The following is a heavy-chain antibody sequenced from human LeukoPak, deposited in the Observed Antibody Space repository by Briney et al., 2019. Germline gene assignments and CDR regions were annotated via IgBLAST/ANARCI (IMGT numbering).Heavy chain of an antibody. CDR3: ARRGAVAGTFDY. V-gene: IGHV3-48*03. Sequence: GGSLRLSCAASGFTFSSYEMNWVRQAPGKGLEWVSYISSPGRTIHYADSVKGRFTISRDNAKNTLYLQMNSLRAEDTAVYYCARRGAVAGTFDYWGQGTLVTVSS. CDR2: ISSPGRTI. D-gene: IGHD6-19*01. CDR1: GFTFSSYE. J-gene: IGHJ4*02.